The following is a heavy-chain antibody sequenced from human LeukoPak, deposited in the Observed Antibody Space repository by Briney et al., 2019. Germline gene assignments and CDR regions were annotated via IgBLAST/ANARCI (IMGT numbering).Heavy chain of an antibody. CDR1: GFIFSHHG. J-gene: IGHJ4*01. CDR2: IWSDGTNR. CDR3: ARDAQRGFDYSNSLKY. D-gene: IGHD4-11*01. Sequence: GGSLRLSCAASGFIFSHHGMHWLRHAPGKGLEWVAVIWSDGTNRFYGDSVKGRFTISRDNSQNTVFLQMNSLRVKDTAIYYCARDAQRGFDYSNSLKYWGHGTLVTVSS. V-gene: IGHV3-33*01.